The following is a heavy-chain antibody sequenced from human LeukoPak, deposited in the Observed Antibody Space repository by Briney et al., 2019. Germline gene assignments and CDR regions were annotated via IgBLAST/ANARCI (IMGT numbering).Heavy chain of an antibody. J-gene: IGHJ4*02. V-gene: IGHV1-8*01. Sequence: ASVKVSCKASGYTFTSYDINGGRQATGQGLEWIGWMNPNSGNTGYAHKLQRRVTMTRNTSISTAYIALRRLRFADPAVYYCARHTSSSAFDYCRQGTLVTVSS. D-gene: IGHD6-6*01. CDR2: MNPNSGNT. CDR1: GYTFTSYD. CDR3: ARHTSSSAFDY.